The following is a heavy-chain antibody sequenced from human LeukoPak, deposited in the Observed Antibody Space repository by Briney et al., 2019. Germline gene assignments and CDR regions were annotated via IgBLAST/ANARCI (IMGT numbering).Heavy chain of an antibody. CDR1: GFTFSSYG. Sequence: GGSLRLSCAASGFTFSSYGMHWVRQAPGKGLEWVAFIRYDGSNKYYADSVKGRFTISRDNSKNTLYLQMNSLRAEDTAVYYCAKDRSTPLVVVAALDYWGQGTLVTVSS. J-gene: IGHJ4*02. V-gene: IGHV3-30*02. CDR3: AKDRSTPLVVVAALDY. CDR2: IRYDGSNK. D-gene: IGHD2-15*01.